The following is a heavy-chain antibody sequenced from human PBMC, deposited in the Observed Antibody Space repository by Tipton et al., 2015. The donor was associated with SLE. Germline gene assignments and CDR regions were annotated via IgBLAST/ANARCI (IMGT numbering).Heavy chain of an antibody. CDR3: ASDPKGGVIDN. J-gene: IGHJ4*02. CDR2: VFHTGNT. V-gene: IGHV4-39*07. Sequence: TLSLTCTVSGGSISLTSFNWGWIRQPPGKGLEWIGCVFHTGNTYYNPSLMSRVTISVDTSKNQFSLKLRSVTAADTAVYYCASDPKGGVIDNWGQGTLVTVSS. D-gene: IGHD3-16*01. CDR1: GGSISLTSFN.